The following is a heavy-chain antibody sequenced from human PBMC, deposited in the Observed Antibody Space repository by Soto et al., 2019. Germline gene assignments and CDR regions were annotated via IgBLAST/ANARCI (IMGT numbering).Heavy chain of an antibody. CDR2: IYHSGST. CDR3: AREDYDILTGGRPCDY. D-gene: IGHD3-9*01. Sequence: QVQLQESGPGLVKPSGTLSLTCAVSGGSISSSNWWSWVRQPPGKGLEWIGEIYHSGSTNYNPSLKSRVTISVAKSKNQSSLKLSSVTAADTAVYYCAREDYDILTGGRPCDYWGQGTLVTVSS. V-gene: IGHV4-4*02. J-gene: IGHJ4*02. CDR1: GGSISSSNW.